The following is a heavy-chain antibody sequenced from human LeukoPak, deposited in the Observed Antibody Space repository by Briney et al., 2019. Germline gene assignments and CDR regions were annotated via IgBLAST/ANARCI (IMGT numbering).Heavy chain of an antibody. D-gene: IGHD3-10*02. CDR3: ALSGALGNNNFDY. V-gene: IGHV4-39*01. Sequence: SETLSLTCTASGGSISSSSYYWGWIRQPPGTGLEWIGSIYYSGSTYYNSSLKSRVTISVDTSKNQFSLKLSSVTAADTAVYYCALSGALGNNNFDYWGQGTLVTVSS. CDR2: IYYSGST. J-gene: IGHJ4*02. CDR1: GGSISSSSYY.